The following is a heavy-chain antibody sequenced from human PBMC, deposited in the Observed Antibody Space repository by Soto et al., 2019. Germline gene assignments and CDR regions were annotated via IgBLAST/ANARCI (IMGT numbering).Heavy chain of an antibody. CDR3: ASPQYSTFL. CDR2: INGGNGIT. Sequence: ASVKVSCKASGYSFTTYGIHWVRQAPGQRLEWMGLINGGNGITKFSQKFQDRVTITRDTSASTAYMELSSLRSEDTAVYYCASPQYSTFLWGQGTLVTVSS. V-gene: IGHV1-3*01. J-gene: IGHJ4*02. CDR1: GYSFTTYG. D-gene: IGHD1-26*01.